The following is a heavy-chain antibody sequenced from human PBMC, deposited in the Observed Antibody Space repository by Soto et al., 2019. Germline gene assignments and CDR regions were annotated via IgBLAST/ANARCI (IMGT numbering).Heavy chain of an antibody. CDR2: IYTSRTT. V-gene: IGHV4-4*07. CDR1: GGSINTYY. J-gene: IGHJ3*02. D-gene: IGHD6-25*01. Sequence: QVQLQESGPGLVKPSETLSLTCTVSGGSINTYYWNWIRQPAGKGLEWIGRIYTSRTTNYNPSLKSRGTMSVGTSKNQYSLKVRSVTAADTAVYFCARDGGGGDAFDIWGQGTKVTV. CDR3: ARDGGGGDAFDI.